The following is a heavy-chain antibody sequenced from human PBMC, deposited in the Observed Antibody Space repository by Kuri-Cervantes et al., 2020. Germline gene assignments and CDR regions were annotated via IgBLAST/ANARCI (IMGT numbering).Heavy chain of an antibody. CDR2: INPNSGGT. D-gene: IGHD2-2*02. Sequence: ASVQVSCKASGYTFTGYYLHWVRQAPGQGLAWMGWINPNSGGTNYAQKFQGRVTMTRDTSISTAYMELSRLRSDDTAVYNCARDLGYCSSTSCYMPVGPYYYYYGIDVWGQGTTVTVSS. V-gene: IGHV1-2*02. CDR3: ARDLGYCSSTSCYMPVGPYYYYYGIDV. CDR1: GYTFTGYY. J-gene: IGHJ6*02.